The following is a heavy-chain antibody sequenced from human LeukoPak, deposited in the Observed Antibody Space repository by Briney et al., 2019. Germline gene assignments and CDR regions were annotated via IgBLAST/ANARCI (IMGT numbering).Heavy chain of an antibody. J-gene: IGHJ4*02. D-gene: IGHD6-25*01. CDR2: INPSGFST. CDR1: GYTFASYY. V-gene: IGHV1-46*01. Sequence: ASVKVSCKASGYTFASYYMHWVRQAPGQGLEWMGIINPSGFSTRYAQRFQGRVTMTRDTSTSTVYMELRSLRSEDTAVYYCARDKNGVAFSSGCFDYWGQGTLVTVSS. CDR3: ARDKNGVAFSSGCFDY.